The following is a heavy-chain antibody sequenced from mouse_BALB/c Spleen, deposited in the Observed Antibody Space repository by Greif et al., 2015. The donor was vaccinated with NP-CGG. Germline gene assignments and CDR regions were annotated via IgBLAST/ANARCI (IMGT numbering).Heavy chain of an antibody. Sequence: EVQVVESGGGLVQPGGSLRLSSATSGFTFSDFYMEWVRQPPGKRLEWIATSRNKANDYTTEYSASVKGRFIVSRDTSQSILYLQMNALRAEDTAIYYCARDDGYWYFDVWGAGTTVTVSS. J-gene: IGHJ1*01. D-gene: IGHD1-1*02. CDR1: GFTFSDFY. CDR2: SRNKANDYTT. V-gene: IGHV7-1*02. CDR3: ARDDGYWYFDV.